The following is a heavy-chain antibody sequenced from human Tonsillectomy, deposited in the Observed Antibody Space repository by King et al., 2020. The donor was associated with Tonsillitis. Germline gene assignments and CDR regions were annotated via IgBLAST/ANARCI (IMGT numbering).Heavy chain of an antibody. CDR2: IYYSGRT. D-gene: IGHD3-22*01. CDR3: ARDWDFYDSSEGHAFDI. V-gene: IGHV4-59*01. CDR1: GGSISSYY. Sequence: QLQESGPGLVKPSETLSLTCTVSGGSISSYYWSWIRQPPGKGLEWIGYIYYSGRTNYNPSLKSRVTISVDTSKNQFSLKLSSVTAADTAGYYCARDWDFYDSSEGHAFDIWGQGTMVTVSS. J-gene: IGHJ3*02.